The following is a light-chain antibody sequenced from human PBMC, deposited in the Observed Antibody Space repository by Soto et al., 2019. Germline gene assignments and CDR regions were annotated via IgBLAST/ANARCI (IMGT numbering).Light chain of an antibody. J-gene: IGLJ2*01. CDR2: RNN. CDR3: AAWDDGRSGVV. Sequence: QSVLTQAPSASGPPGQRVTISCSGSNSNIGNNNVNWYQMVPGTAPKLLIYRNNQRPSGVPDRFSASKSGTSASLAISGLRSEDEADYYCAAWDDGRSGVVFGGGTKLTV. CDR1: NSNIGNNN. V-gene: IGLV1-44*01.